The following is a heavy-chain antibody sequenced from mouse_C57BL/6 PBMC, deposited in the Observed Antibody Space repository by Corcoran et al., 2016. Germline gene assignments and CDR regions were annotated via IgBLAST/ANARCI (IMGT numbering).Heavy chain of an antibody. Sequence: QIQLVQSGPELKKPGETVKISCKASGFTFTTYGLSWVKQAPGRGLKWLGWINTYSGVPTYADDFKGRLAFSLETSASTAYLQINNLKNEDTATYFCARRDYDYGAWFAYWGQGTLVTVSA. J-gene: IGHJ3*01. V-gene: IGHV9-3*01. CDR1: GFTFTTYG. D-gene: IGHD2-4*01. CDR2: INTYSGVP. CDR3: ARRDYDYGAWFAY.